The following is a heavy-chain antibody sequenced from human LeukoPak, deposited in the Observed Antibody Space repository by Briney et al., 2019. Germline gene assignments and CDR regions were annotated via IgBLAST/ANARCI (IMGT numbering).Heavy chain of an antibody. Sequence: SETLSLTCAVYGGSFSGYYWSWIRQPPGKGLEWIGEINHSGSTNYNPSLKSRVTISVDTSKNQFSLKLSSVTAADTAVYYCARAVGIAAAAWIYWGQGTLVTVSS. J-gene: IGHJ4*02. CDR2: INHSGST. D-gene: IGHD6-13*01. V-gene: IGHV4-34*01. CDR1: GGSFSGYY. CDR3: ARAVGIAAAAWIY.